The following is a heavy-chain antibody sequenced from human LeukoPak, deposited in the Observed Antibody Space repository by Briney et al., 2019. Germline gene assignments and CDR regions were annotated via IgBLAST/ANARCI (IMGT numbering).Heavy chain of an antibody. D-gene: IGHD2-15*01. V-gene: IGHV3-48*03. CDR1: GFTFSSYE. Sequence: GGSLRLSCAASGFTFSSYEMNWVRQAPGKGLEWVSYISSSGSTIYYADSVKGRFTISRDNAKNSLYLQMNSLRAEDTAVYYCARGASVVAATPYYFDHWGQGTLVTVSS. CDR2: ISSSGSTI. CDR3: ARGASVVAATPYYFDH. J-gene: IGHJ4*02.